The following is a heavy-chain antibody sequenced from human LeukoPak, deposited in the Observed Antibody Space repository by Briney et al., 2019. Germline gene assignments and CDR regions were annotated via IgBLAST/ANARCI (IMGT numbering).Heavy chain of an antibody. CDR1: GFTFSSYW. J-gene: IGHJ4*02. CDR2: IKEDGSIQ. Sequence: GGSLRLTCVASGFTFSSYWMTWVRQAPGKGLEWLANIKEDGSIQYYLDSVRGRFTISRDNAKTSVYLQLNSLRADDTAVYYCARDVWTGVAVSDYWGQGTLVTVSS. CDR3: ARDVWTGVAVSDY. V-gene: IGHV3-7*01. D-gene: IGHD6-19*01.